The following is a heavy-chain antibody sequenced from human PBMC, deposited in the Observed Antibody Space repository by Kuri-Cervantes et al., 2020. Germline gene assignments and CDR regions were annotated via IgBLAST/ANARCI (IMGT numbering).Heavy chain of an antibody. Sequence: GGSLRLSCAASGFSFSSNWMHWVRQVAGKGLVWVSRINGDGSATNYADSVKGRFTISRDNAKNMLFLQMNSLRADDTAVYFCARSATDYYYYYMDVWGKGTTVTVSS. CDR1: GFSFSSNW. D-gene: IGHD6-13*01. CDR3: ARSATDYYYYYMDV. CDR2: INGDGSAT. V-gene: IGHV3-74*01. J-gene: IGHJ6*03.